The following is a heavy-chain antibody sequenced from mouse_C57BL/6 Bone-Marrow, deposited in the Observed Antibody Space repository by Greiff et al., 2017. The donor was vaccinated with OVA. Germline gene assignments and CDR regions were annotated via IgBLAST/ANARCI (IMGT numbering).Heavy chain of an antibody. Sequence: EVHLVESGGGLVQPGGSLKLSCAASGFTFSDYYMYWVRQTPEKRLEWVAYISNGGGSTYYPDTVKGRFTISRDNAKNTLYLQMSRLKSEDTAMYYCARRYYSNLDYWGQGTTLTVSS. CDR1: GFTFSDYY. CDR2: ISNGGGST. CDR3: ARRYYSNLDY. J-gene: IGHJ2*01. D-gene: IGHD2-5*01. V-gene: IGHV5-12*01.